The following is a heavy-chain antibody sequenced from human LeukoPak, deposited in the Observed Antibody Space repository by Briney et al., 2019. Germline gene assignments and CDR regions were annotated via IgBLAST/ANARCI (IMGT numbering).Heavy chain of an antibody. V-gene: IGHV7-4-1*02. J-gene: IGHJ3*02. CDR3: AREKQWLPTDAFDI. CDR2: INTNTGNP. Sequence: GASVKVSCKASGYTFTSYAMNWVRQAPGQGPEWMGWINTNTGNPTYAQGFTGRFVFSLDTSVSTAYLQISSLKAEDTAVYYCAREKQWLPTDAFDIWGQGTMVTVSS. CDR1: GYTFTSYA. D-gene: IGHD6-19*01.